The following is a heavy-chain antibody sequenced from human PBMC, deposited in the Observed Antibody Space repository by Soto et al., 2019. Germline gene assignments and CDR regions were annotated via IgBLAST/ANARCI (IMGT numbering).Heavy chain of an antibody. CDR1: VVSISSGDYY. V-gene: IGHV4-30-4*01. Sequence: SETLSLTCTVSVVSISSGDYYWSWIRQPPGKGLEWIGYIYYSGSTYYNPSLKSRVTISVDTSKNQFSLKLSSVTAADTAVYYCARYRVNYYFEYLGQGTLVIVSS. CDR3: ARYRVNYYFEY. D-gene: IGHD3-16*02. J-gene: IGHJ4*02. CDR2: IYYSGST.